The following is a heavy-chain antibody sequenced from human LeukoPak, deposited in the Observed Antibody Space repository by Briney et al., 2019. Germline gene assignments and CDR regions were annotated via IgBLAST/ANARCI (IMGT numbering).Heavy chain of an antibody. CDR1: GFTFRSHA. J-gene: IGHJ4*02. V-gene: IGHV3-23*01. CDR3: AKGYSAHFDY. D-gene: IGHD2-21*01. CDR2: IYENGGTT. Sequence: AGGSLRLSCVGSGFTFRSHAMSWVRQAPEKGLEFVSGIYENGGTTYYADSVKGRFSISRDNSKNTLYLQMDSLRGEDTAVYYCAKGYSAHFDYWGQGALVTVSS.